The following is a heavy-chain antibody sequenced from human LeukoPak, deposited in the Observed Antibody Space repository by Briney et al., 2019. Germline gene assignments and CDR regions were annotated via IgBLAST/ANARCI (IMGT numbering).Heavy chain of an antibody. Sequence: GGSLRLSCAASGFTFSSYEVNWVRQAPGKGLEWVSAISGSGGSTYYADSVKGRFTISRDNSKNTLYLQMNSLRAEDTAVYYCAKEQNYGEYDYWGQGTLVTVSS. D-gene: IGHD4/OR15-4a*01. V-gene: IGHV3-23*01. CDR3: AKEQNYGEYDY. CDR2: ISGSGGST. CDR1: GFTFSSYE. J-gene: IGHJ4*02.